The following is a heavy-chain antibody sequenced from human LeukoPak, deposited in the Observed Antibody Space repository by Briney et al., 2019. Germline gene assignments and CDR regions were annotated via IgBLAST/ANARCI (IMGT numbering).Heavy chain of an antibody. V-gene: IGHV4-31*03. CDR3: ARGGDSSGYFPFDY. D-gene: IGHD3-22*01. Sequence: SETLSLTCTVSGGSISSGGNYWSWIRQHPEKGLEWIGYIYYSGSTYYNPSLKSRVTMSVDTSNMQFSLNLSSATAADTAVYYCARGGDSSGYFPFDYWGQGTLVTVSS. CDR1: GGSISSGGNY. J-gene: IGHJ4*02. CDR2: IYYSGST.